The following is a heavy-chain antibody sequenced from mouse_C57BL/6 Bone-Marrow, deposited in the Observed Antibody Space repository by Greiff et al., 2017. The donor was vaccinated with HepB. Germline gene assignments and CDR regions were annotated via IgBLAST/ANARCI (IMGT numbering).Heavy chain of an antibody. J-gene: IGHJ3*01. CDR1: GFTFSDYG. D-gene: IGHD2-3*01. Sequence: EVQLMESGGGLVKPGGSLKLSCAASGFTFSDYGMHWVRQAPEKGLEWVAYISSGSSTIYYADTVKGRFTISRDNAKNTLFLQMTSLRSEDTAMYYCARGKRWLLPFAYWGQGTLVTVSA. CDR2: ISSGSSTI. CDR3: ARGKRWLLPFAY. V-gene: IGHV5-17*01.